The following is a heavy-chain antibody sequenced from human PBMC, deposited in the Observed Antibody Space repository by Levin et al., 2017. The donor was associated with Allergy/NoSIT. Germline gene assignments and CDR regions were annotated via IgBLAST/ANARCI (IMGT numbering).Heavy chain of an antibody. Sequence: GGSLRLSCAASGFTFSSYAMSWVRQAPGKGLEWVSAISGSGGSTYYADSVKGRFTISRDNSKNTLYLQMNSLRAEDTAVYYCAKGPHCSGGSCWFDPWGQGTLVTVSS. D-gene: IGHD2-15*01. CDR3: AKGPHCSGGSCWFDP. J-gene: IGHJ5*02. CDR1: GFTFSSYA. V-gene: IGHV3-23*01. CDR2: ISGSGGST.